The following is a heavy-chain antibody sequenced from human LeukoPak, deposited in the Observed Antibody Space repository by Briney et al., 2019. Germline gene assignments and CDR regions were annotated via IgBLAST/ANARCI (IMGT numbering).Heavy chain of an antibody. D-gene: IGHD1-14*01. CDR3: AGRPVSGYYYYMDV. CDR2: IYSGGST. V-gene: IGHV3-53*01. CDR1: GFTVSGNF. Sequence: GGSQRLSCAASGFTVSGNFMSWVRQAPGQGLEWVSVIYSGGSTYYADSVKGRFTISRDNSKNTLYLQMNSLRAEDTAVYYCAGRPVSGYYYYMDVWGEGTTVTVSS. J-gene: IGHJ6*03.